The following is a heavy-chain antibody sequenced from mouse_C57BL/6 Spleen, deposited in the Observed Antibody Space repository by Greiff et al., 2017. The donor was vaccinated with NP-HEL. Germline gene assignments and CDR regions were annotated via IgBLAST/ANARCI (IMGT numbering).Heavy chain of an antibody. CDR2: FYPRGGST. V-gene: IGHV1-85*01. CDR1: GYTFTSYA. CDR3: AREDGFAY. Sequence: VQLQESGPELVKPGASVKLSCKASGYTFTSYAINWVKQRPGQGLEWIGWFYPRGGSTKYNEKFKGKATLTADTSSSTAYMELHSLTSEDSAVDYCAREDGFAYWGQGTTLTVSA. J-gene: IGHJ2*01.